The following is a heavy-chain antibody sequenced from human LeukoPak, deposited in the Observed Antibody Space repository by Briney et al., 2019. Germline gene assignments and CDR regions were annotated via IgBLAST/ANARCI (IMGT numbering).Heavy chain of an antibody. J-gene: IGHJ4*02. CDR1: GYTFTGYY. V-gene: IGHV1-2*02. CDR3: ARSGDTAMVVLHY. D-gene: IGHD5-18*01. Sequence: ASVKDSCMSSGYTFTGYYMHWVRQAPGQGGEGMGWINPNRGGTNYVQRLWGGVTMTRETSISKAYMELSRLRSDDTAVYYCARSGDTAMVVLHYWGQGTLVTVSS. CDR2: INPNRGGT.